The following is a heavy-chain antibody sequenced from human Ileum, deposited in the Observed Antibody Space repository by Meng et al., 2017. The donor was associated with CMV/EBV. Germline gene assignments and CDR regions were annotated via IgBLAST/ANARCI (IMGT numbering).Heavy chain of an antibody. V-gene: IGHV4-4*07. J-gene: IGHJ4*02. Sequence: HAHRQESGPILLQPSETLSLTCTVSGDSIKNYYWPWLRPPAGKGLEWLGRIHYSGGTDDNPSLKSRVTLSIDTSKNQLSLKIYSVTAADTAVYYCARAGARGVPVDLWGQGTLVTVSS. D-gene: IGHD3-10*01. CDR2: IHYSGGT. CDR3: ARAGARGVPVDL. CDR1: GDSIKNYY.